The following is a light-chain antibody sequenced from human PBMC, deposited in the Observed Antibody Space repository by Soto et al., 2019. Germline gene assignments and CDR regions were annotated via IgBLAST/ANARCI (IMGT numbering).Light chain of an antibody. V-gene: IGKV3-20*01. CDR1: QSVSSSF. Sequence: EIVLTQSPGTLSLSPGERATLSCRASQSVSSSFLAWYQQKPGQAPRLLLYGASSRATGIPDRFNGSGSGTDFTLTISRLQPEDCAVYYCQQYAKSPRTFGQGTKVEIK. CDR3: QQYAKSPRT. CDR2: GAS. J-gene: IGKJ1*01.